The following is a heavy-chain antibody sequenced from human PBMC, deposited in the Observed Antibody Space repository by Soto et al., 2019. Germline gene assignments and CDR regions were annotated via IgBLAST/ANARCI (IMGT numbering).Heavy chain of an antibody. D-gene: IGHD6-13*01. Sequence: QIQLQQSSPGLVKPSQTLSLTCVISVDSVSSNSAAWNWIRQSPSSGLEWLGRTYYRSKWYNHYAVSVTSRITIKSDTSKNHFSLELNSVTPEDTALYYCARGFAAAGFDSWCQGTLVTVSS. CDR3: ARGFAAAGFDS. CDR2: TYYRSKWYN. CDR1: VDSVSSNSAA. J-gene: IGHJ4*02. V-gene: IGHV6-1*01.